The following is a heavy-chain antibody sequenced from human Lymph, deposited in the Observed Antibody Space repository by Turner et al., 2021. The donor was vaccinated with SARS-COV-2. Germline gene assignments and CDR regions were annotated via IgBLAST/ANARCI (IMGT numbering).Heavy chain of an antibody. D-gene: IGHD2-15*01. V-gene: IGHV1-69*01. Sequence: QVQLVQSGAEVTKPRSSVKVSCQASGGTFSSSAISWGRQAPGQGLEWMGGIIPIFGTANYAQRFQGRVTITADESTSTAYMELRSLRSEDTAVYYCARGAAYCSGGSCYRKGFDYWGQGTPVTVSS. J-gene: IGHJ4*02. CDR3: ARGAAYCSGGSCYRKGFDY. CDR1: GGTFSSSA. CDR2: IIPIFGTA.